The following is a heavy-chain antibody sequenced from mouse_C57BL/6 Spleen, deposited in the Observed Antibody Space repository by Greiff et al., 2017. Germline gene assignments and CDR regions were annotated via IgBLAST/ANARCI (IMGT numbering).Heavy chain of an antibody. CDR2: IDPSDSYT. CDR1: GYTFTSYW. CDR3: ARQEHSSITFDD. D-gene: IGHD1-1*01. Sequence: QVQLQQPGAELVKPGASVKLSCKASGYTFTSYWMQWVKQRPGQGLEWIGKIDPSDSYTNYNQKFKGKATLTVDTSSSTAYMQLSSLTSEDSAVYYCARQEHSSITFDDRGKGTTLTVAS. V-gene: IGHV1-50*01. J-gene: IGHJ2*01.